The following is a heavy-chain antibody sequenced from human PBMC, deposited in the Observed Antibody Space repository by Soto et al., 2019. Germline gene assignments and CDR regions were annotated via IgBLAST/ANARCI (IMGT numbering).Heavy chain of an antibody. D-gene: IGHD2-15*01. CDR2: IYYSGST. Sequence: QVQLQESGPGLVKPSQTLSLTCTVSGGSISSGGYYWSWIRQHPGKGLEWIGYIYYSGSTYYNPSIKSRVTISVDTSKNQFSLKLSSVTAADTAVYYCARDRGVGYCSGGSCYKRTYFDYWGQGTLVTVSS. V-gene: IGHV4-31*03. J-gene: IGHJ4*02. CDR1: GGSISSGGYY. CDR3: ARDRGVGYCSGGSCYKRTYFDY.